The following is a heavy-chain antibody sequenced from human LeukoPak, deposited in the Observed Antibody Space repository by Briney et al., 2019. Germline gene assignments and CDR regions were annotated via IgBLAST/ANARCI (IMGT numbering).Heavy chain of an antibody. CDR2: ITSSGTNI. CDR1: GFTFSDYY. D-gene: IGHD2-15*01. CDR3: AKSSGGTCYSPIDS. J-gene: IGHJ4*02. Sequence: GGSLRLSCAASGFTFSDYYMSWIRQTPGKGPEWLSYITSSGTNIYYADSVKGRFTVSRDNAKNSLYLQMNSLRAEDTAVYYCAKSSGGTCYSPIDSWGQGTLVTVSS. V-gene: IGHV3-11*01.